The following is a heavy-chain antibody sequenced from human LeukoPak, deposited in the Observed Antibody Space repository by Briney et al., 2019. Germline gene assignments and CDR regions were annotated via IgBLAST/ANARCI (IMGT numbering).Heavy chain of an antibody. CDR2: INPNSGGT. J-gene: IGHJ3*02. V-gene: IGHV1-2*02. CDR3: ARFPILTGYYYDAFDI. Sequence: GAPVKVSCKASGYTFTGYYMHWVRQAPGQGLEWMGWINPNSGGTNYAQKFQGRVTMTRDTSISTAYMELSRLRSDDTAVYYCARFPILTGYYYDAFDIWGQGTMVTVSS. D-gene: IGHD3-9*01. CDR1: GYTFTGYY.